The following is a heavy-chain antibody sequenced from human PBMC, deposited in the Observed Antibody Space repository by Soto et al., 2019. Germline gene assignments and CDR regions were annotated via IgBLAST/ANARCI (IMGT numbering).Heavy chain of an antibody. CDR1: GFTFSRYG. CDR3: AKDLITMVRGPYYYYGMDV. J-gene: IGHJ6*02. D-gene: IGHD3-10*01. CDR2: ISYDGSNK. V-gene: IGHV3-30*18. Sequence: GGSLRLSCAASGFTFSRYGMHWVRQAPGKGLEWVAVISYDGSNKYYADSVKGRFTISRDNSKNTLYLQMNSLRAEDTAVYYCAKDLITMVRGPYYYYGMDVWGQGAPVTVSS.